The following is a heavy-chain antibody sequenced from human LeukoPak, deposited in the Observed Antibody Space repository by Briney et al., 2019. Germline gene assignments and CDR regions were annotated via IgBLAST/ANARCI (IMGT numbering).Heavy chain of an antibody. J-gene: IGHJ4*02. CDR1: GYTFTGYY. Sequence: GASVKVSCKASGYTFTGYYMHWVRQAPGQGLEWMGWINPNSGGTNYAQKFQGRVTMTRDTSISTAYMELSRLRSDDTAVYYCARVYSPGYYDFWSGYYEYYFDYWGQGTLVTVSS. D-gene: IGHD3-3*01. V-gene: IGHV1-2*02. CDR2: INPNSGGT. CDR3: ARVYSPGYYDFWSGYYEYYFDY.